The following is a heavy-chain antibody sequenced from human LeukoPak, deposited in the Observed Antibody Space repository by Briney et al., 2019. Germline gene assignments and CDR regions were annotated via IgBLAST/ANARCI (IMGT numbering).Heavy chain of an antibody. J-gene: IGHJ4*02. CDR3: TKWAGYGDS. D-gene: IGHD5-12*01. V-gene: IGHV3-23*01. CDR1: GFTFSAHS. Sequence: GGSLRLSCAASGFTFSAHSMTWVRQAPGRGLEWVSGISASGDATFYADSEKGRFTISRDNSKNTVDLQMNSLRAEDTAVYYCTKWAGYGDSWGQGTLVTVSS. CDR2: ISASGDAT.